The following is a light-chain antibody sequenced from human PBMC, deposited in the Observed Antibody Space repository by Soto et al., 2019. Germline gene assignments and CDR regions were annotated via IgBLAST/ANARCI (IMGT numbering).Light chain of an antibody. J-gene: IGKJ1*01. CDR3: QQSYSTPRT. Sequence: DIQMTQSPSSLSASVGDRVTITCRASQSTSNYLNWYQQKPGKAPKLLMFAASSLQSGVPSRFSGGGSGTDFTLTISSLQPEDFATYYCQQSYSTPRTFGQGTKVEIK. CDR1: QSTSNY. CDR2: AAS. V-gene: IGKV1-39*01.